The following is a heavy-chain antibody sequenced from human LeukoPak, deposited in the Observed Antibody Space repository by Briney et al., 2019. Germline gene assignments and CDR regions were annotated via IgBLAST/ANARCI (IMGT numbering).Heavy chain of an antibody. J-gene: IGHJ4*02. V-gene: IGHV1-8*01. CDR1: VYTFRHYD. CDR3: TRGFFADETTAYKKEFDY. CDR2: LYPNTGNT. Sequence: SVSVSSTSSVYTFRHYDINWVRQVRGQGLERMGWLYPNTGNTGYAQKFQGRVTMTKNTSISTAYMELRSLMSEDTAVYYCTRGFFADETTAYKKEFDYWGQGALVTVSS. D-gene: IGHD2-21*01.